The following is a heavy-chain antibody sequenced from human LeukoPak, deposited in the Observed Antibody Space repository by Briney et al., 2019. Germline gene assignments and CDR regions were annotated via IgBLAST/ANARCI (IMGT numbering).Heavy chain of an antibody. CDR1: GGSISSYY. CDR3: ARGGSGWYRVYYYYMDV. Sequence: SETLSLTCTVSGGSISSYYWSWIRQPPGKGLEWIGYIYYSGSTNYNPSLKSRVTISVDTSKNQFSLKLSSVTAADTAVYYCARGGSGWYRVYYYYMDVWGNGTTVTVSS. V-gene: IGHV4-59*01. CDR2: IYYSGST. D-gene: IGHD6-19*01. J-gene: IGHJ6*03.